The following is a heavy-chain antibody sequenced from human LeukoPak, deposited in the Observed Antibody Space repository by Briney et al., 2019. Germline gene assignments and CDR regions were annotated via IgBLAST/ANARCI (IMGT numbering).Heavy chain of an antibody. J-gene: IGHJ4*02. V-gene: IGHV4-38-2*01. CDR3: AGRTTPPYYFEN. CDR1: SYSISSGFF. D-gene: IGHD1-1*01. Sequence: SETLSLTCVVSSYSISSGFFWGWIRQPPGKGLEWIGTIYQSGSTYYNPSLKSRVTISLDTSKKQLSLNLTSVTAADTAVYYCAGRTTPPYYFENWGQGHLVTVSS. CDR2: IYQSGST.